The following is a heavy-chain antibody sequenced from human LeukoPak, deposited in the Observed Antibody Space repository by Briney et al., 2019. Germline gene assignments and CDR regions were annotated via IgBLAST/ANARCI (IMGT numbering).Heavy chain of an antibody. CDR1: GYTFTAYY. J-gene: IGHJ4*02. V-gene: IGHV1-2*02. Sequence: ASVKVSCKASGYTFTAYYMHWVRQAPGQGLEWMGWINPNSGGTNYAQKFQGRVTMTRDTSISTTYMELSRLRSDDTAVYYCARDRVVVPAAFDYWGQGTLVTVSS. D-gene: IGHD2-2*01. CDR3: ARDRVVVPAAFDY. CDR2: INPNSGGT.